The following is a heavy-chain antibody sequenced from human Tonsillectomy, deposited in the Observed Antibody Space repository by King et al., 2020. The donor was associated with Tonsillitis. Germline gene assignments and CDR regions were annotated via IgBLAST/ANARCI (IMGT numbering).Heavy chain of an antibody. CDR1: GFNFSTSG. V-gene: IGHV3-33*01. CDR2: IWYYGRNK. Sequence: QLVQSGGGVVQPWRSLRLSCAASGFNFSTSGMHWVRQAPGKGLEWVSVIWYYGRNKYYVDSGRGRFTIARDNSNNTLYLQMNNVRAEDTAVYYCVRARASGNDWDSHYCAMDVWGQGTTVTVSS. CDR3: VRARASGNDWDSHYCAMDV. J-gene: IGHJ6*02. D-gene: IGHD5-12*01.